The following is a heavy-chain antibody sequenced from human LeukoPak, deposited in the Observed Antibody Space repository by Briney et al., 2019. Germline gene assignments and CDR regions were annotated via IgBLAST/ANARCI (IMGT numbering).Heavy chain of an antibody. Sequence: GGSLRLSCAASGFTFSSYAMHWVRQAPGKGLEWVAVISYDGSNKYYADSVKGRFTISRDNSKNTLYLQMNSLRAEDTAVYYCARHQLEHAFDIWGQGTMVTVSS. CDR3: ARHQLEHAFDI. CDR2: ISYDGSNK. J-gene: IGHJ3*02. V-gene: IGHV3-30*04. CDR1: GFTFSSYA. D-gene: IGHD1-1*01.